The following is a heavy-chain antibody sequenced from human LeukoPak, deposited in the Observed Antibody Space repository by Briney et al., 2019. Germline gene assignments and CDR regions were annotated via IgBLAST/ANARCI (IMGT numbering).Heavy chain of an antibody. CDR1: GFTFSSYT. Sequence: GGSLRLSCVGSGFTFSSYTVNWVRQAPGKRLEWVSSISSSSSFKQYADSAKGRFTISRDNAKNSLYLQMSGLRGEDTAVYYCARDHEWAFDYWGQGTLVTVSS. V-gene: IGHV3-21*06. CDR2: ISSSSSFK. J-gene: IGHJ4*02. CDR3: ARDHEWAFDY. D-gene: IGHD1-26*01.